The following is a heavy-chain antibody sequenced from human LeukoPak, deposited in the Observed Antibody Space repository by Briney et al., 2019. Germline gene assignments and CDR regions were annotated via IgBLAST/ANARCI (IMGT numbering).Heavy chain of an antibody. CDR1: GYTFTSYY. Sequence: ASVKVSCKASGYTFTSYYMHWVRQAPGQGLGWMGIINPSGGSTSYARKFQGRVTMTRDTSTSTVYMELSSLRSEDTAVYYCARGESNYDILTGYLDYWGQGTLVTVSS. CDR3: ARGESNYDILTGYLDY. J-gene: IGHJ4*02. D-gene: IGHD3-9*01. CDR2: INPSGGST. V-gene: IGHV1-46*03.